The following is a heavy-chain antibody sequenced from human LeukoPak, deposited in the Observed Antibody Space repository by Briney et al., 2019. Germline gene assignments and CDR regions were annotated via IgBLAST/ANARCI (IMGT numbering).Heavy chain of an antibody. CDR1: GGSISTYF. J-gene: IGHJ5*02. CDR3: VRDRAAAGGWLDP. Sequence: PSETLSLTCTVSGGSISTYFWNWIRQPPGKGLEWIGYVYYNGNTNYNPSLKSRLTISVDTSKNQFSLKLISVTAADTAVYYCVRDRAAAGGWLDPWGQGALVTVSS. CDR2: VYYNGNT. D-gene: IGHD6-13*01. V-gene: IGHV4-59*01.